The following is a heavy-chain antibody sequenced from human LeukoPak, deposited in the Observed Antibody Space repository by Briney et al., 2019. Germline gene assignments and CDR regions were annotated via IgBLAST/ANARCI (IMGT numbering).Heavy chain of an antibody. V-gene: IGHV1-2*02. J-gene: IGHJ4*02. CDR2: IIPIFGTA. CDR1: GYTFTGYY. Sequence: ASVKVSCKASGYTFTGYYMHWVRQAPGQGLEWMGGIIPIFGTANYAQKFQGRVTFTRDTSIRTAYMELSSLRSEDTAVYYCARHYYGSENYYFDFWGQGTLVTVSS. D-gene: IGHD3-10*01. CDR3: ARHYYGSENYYFDF.